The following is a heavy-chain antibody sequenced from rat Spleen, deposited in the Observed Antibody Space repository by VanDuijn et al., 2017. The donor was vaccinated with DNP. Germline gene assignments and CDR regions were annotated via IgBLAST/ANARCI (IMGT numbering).Heavy chain of an antibody. J-gene: IGHJ2*01. D-gene: IGHD3-2*01. V-gene: IGHV5S11*01. CDR1: GFTFKNYY. Sequence: EVQVVESGGGLVQPGRSLKLSCVASGFTFKNYYMAWVRQAPTKGLEWVASISPGGDNSYYRDSVKGRFTISRDNARSTLFLQMDSLRSEETATYYCARSLQWGYYFPYWGQGVMVTVSS. CDR3: ARSLQWGYYFPY. CDR2: ISPGGDNS.